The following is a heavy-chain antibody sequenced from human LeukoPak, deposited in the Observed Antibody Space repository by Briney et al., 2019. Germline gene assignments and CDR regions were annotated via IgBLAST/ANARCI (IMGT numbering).Heavy chain of an antibody. D-gene: IGHD6-19*01. CDR3: ARHAAVEGSSGWSPLWWFDP. Sequence: PSETLSLTCTVSGGSIRSYYWSWIRQPPGKGLEWIGYMHHSGSTKHNPYLKSRVTISVDTSKSQFSLKLSTVTAADTAVYYCARHAAVEGSSGWSPLWWFDPWGQGTLVTVSS. CDR1: GGSIRSYY. J-gene: IGHJ5*02. CDR2: MHHSGST. V-gene: IGHV4-59*08.